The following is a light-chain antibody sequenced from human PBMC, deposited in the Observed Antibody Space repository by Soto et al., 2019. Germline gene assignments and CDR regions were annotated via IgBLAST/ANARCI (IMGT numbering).Light chain of an antibody. J-gene: IGKJ3*01. Sequence: EIVLTQSPGTLSLSPGERATLSCRASQSVSSSYLAWYQQKPGQAPRLLIYGASSRATGIPDRFSGSGSGTDFTLTISRLEPEDFAMYYCQQWCTFGPGTKVDIK. CDR2: GAS. CDR1: QSVSSSY. CDR3: QQWCT. V-gene: IGKV3-20*01.